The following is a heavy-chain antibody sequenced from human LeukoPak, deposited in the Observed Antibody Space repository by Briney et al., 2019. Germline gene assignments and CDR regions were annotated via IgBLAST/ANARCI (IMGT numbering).Heavy chain of an antibody. V-gene: IGHV3-7*01. Sequence: GGSLRLSCEASGFTFSSYWMNWVRQAPGKGLEWVAYIKQDGSEKYYVDSVKGRFTISRDNAKNSLYLQVNSLRAEDTAVYYCAREGYSSSPQFDYWGQGTLVTVSS. J-gene: IGHJ4*02. CDR1: GFTFSSYW. D-gene: IGHD6-13*01. CDR3: AREGYSSSPQFDY. CDR2: IKQDGSEK.